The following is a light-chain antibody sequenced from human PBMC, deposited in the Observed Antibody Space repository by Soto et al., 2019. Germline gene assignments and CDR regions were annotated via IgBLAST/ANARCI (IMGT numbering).Light chain of an antibody. Sequence: IVLTQYPGTLSLSPGERATLYCRASQSVYRNFLAWYQQKPGQAPRLLIYGASSRATGIPDRFSGCGSGPDFSLIIGRLEPEDLAVYYCQQYGSSPRSFGPGTNVHIK. CDR2: GAS. V-gene: IGKV3-20*01. J-gene: IGKJ3*01. CDR3: QQYGSSPRS. CDR1: QSVYRNF.